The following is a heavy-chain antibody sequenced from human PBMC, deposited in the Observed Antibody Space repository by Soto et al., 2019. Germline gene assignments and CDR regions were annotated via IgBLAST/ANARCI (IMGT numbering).Heavy chain of an antibody. V-gene: IGHV4-31*03. J-gene: IGHJ6*03. Sequence: QVQLQESGPGLVKPSQTLSLTCTVSGGSISSGGYYWSWIRQHPGKGLEWIGYIYYSGSTYYNPSLMSRVNISVDTSKTDFSLKLSSVTAADTVVYYCARAGKSGPLGIFYYYYLDVWGKGTTVTVSS. D-gene: IGHD2-15*01. CDR1: GGSISSGGYY. CDR2: IYYSGST. CDR3: ARAGKSGPLGIFYYYYLDV.